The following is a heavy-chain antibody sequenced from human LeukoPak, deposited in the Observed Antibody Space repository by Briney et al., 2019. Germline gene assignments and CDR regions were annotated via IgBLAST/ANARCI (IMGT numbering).Heavy chain of an antibody. CDR2: IPYDGSNK. CDR1: GFTFSSYG. V-gene: IGHV3-30*02. D-gene: IGHD6-19*01. Sequence: GGSLRLSCAASGFTFSSYGMHWVRQAPGKGLEWVAFIPYDGSNKYHADSVKGRFTISRDNSKNTLYLQMNSLRAEDTAVYYCANAGYISGWYDYYYMDVWGKGTTVTISS. J-gene: IGHJ6*03. CDR3: ANAGYISGWYDYYYMDV.